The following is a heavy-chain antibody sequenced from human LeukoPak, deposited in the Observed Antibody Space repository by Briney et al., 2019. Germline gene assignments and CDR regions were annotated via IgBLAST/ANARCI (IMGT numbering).Heavy chain of an antibody. CDR1: GGSISTTNYY. CDR2: VYYSGST. D-gene: IGHD4-17*01. CDR3: ASDYGDYEGDAFDI. J-gene: IGHJ3*02. V-gene: IGHV4-39*07. Sequence: PSETLSLTCTVSGGSISTTNYYWGWIRQSPGKGLEWFGCVYYSGSTYYNPSLKSRVTISVDTSQNQFSLQLTSVTAADTAVYYCASDYGDYEGDAFDIWGQGTMVTVSS.